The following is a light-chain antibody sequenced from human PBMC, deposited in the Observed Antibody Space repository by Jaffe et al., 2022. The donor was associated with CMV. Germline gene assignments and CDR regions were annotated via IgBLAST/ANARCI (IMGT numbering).Light chain of an antibody. CDR3: LQDYDYPWT. J-gene: IGKJ1*01. V-gene: IGKV1-6*01. CDR1: QAIRDD. CDR2: AAS. Sequence: AVQMTQSPSSLSASVGDRVTITCRASQAIRDDLGWYQQKPGKAPEFLIYAASTLQTGGPSRFSGSGSGTDFTLTISSLQPEDFATYYCLQDYDYPWTFGQGTKVDIK.